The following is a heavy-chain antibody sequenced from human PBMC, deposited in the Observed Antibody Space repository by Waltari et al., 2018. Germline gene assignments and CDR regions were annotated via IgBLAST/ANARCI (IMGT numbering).Heavy chain of an antibody. CDR1: GFTFRSYG. CDR2: IRDDGSNK. J-gene: IGHJ3*02. V-gene: IGHV3-30*02. CDR3: AKSGPPYAFDI. Sequence: QVQLVESGGGVVQPGGSLRLACAASGFTFRSYGMHWVRQAPGKGLEWVAFIRDDGSNKYYADSVKGRFTISRDNSKNTLYLQMNSLRAEDTAVYYCAKSGPPYAFDIWGQGTMVTVSS. D-gene: IGHD6-25*01.